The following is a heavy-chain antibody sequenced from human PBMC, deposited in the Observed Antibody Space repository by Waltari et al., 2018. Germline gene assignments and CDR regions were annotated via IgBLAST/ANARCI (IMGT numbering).Heavy chain of an antibody. Sequence: QVQLVESGGGVVQPGRSLILSCSASGFPFSSYAMHWVRQAPGKGLEWVALLSYDESNTNYADSVKGRFTISRDNSKNTLYLQMNNLRPEDTAVYYCARAVVFDFDYWGQGTLVTVSS. CDR1: GFPFSSYA. CDR2: LSYDESNT. CDR3: ARAVVFDFDY. V-gene: IGHV3-30*01. D-gene: IGHD2-2*01. J-gene: IGHJ4*02.